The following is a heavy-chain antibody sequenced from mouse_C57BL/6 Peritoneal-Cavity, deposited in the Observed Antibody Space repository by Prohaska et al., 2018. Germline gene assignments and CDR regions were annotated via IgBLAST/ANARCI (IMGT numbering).Heavy chain of an antibody. CDR3: ARDGSSPYWYFDV. CDR1: GYAFSSSW. V-gene: IGHV1-82*01. J-gene: IGHJ1*03. CDR2: IYPGDGDT. Sequence: QVQLQQSGPELVKPGASVKISCKASGYAFSSSWMNWVKQRPGKGLEWIGRIYPGDGDTNYNGKFKGKATVTADKSSSTASMQLSSLTSEDSAVYFCARDGSSPYWYFDVWGTGTTVTVSS. D-gene: IGHD1-1*01.